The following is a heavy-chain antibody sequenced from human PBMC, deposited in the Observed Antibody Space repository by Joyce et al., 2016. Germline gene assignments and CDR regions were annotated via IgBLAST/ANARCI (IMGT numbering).Heavy chain of an antibody. CDR3: AREERGGEAGAESFQH. V-gene: IGHV3-53*01. Sequence: EVQLVESGGGLIQPGGSLRLSCAASGFTVSNNYMNWVRQAPGEGLELVSVIYSGGSTYYTDYVKGRFTISRDNSKNMVYLQMNSLRAEDTAVYYCAREERGGEAGAESFQHWGQGTLVTVSS. CDR2: IYSGGST. D-gene: IGHD2-21*01. CDR1: GFTVSNNY. J-gene: IGHJ1*01.